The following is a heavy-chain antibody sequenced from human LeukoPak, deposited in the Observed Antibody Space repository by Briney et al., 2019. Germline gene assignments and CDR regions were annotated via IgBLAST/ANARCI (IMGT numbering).Heavy chain of an antibody. CDR2: ISAYNGNT. D-gene: IGHD2-2*01. CDR1: GYTFTSYG. V-gene: IGHV1-18*01. Sequence: ASVKVSCKASGYTFTSYGISWVRQAPGQGLEWMGGISAYNGNTNYAQKLQGRVTMTTDTSTSTAYMEQRSLRSDDTAVYYCARVGPWGVVPAAIVKYGMDVWGQGTTVTVSS. CDR3: ARVGPWGVVPAAIVKYGMDV. J-gene: IGHJ6*02.